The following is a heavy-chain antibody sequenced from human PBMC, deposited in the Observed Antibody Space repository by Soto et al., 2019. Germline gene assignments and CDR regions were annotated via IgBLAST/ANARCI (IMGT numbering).Heavy chain of an antibody. CDR2: ISGSGGST. J-gene: IGHJ2*01. CDR1: GFTFSSYA. CDR3: AKDTSRAGLYWYFDL. V-gene: IGHV3-23*01. D-gene: IGHD6-19*01. Sequence: EVQLLESGGGLVQPGGSLRLSCAASGFTFSSYAMSWVRQAPGKGLEWVSAISGSGGSTYYADSVKGRFTISRDNSKNTLYLQRHSLRAEDTAVYYCAKDTSRAGLYWYFDLWGRGTLVTVSS.